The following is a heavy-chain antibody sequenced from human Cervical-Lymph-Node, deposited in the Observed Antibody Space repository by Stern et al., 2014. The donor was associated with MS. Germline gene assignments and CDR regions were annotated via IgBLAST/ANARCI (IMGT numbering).Heavy chain of an antibody. V-gene: IGHV4-61*01. CDR1: GGSVSSGSYF. Sequence: QLQLQESGPGQVKPSETLSLTCAVSGGSVSSGSYFWSWVRQPPGKGLGWIGDTLYSGRTHSNSPLKSRVTISVDTSTNQVSLSLSSVSAADTAVYYCARGGYYGSGSYNYWGQGTLVSVSS. CDR2: TLYSGRT. J-gene: IGHJ4*02. CDR3: ARGGYYGSGSYNY. D-gene: IGHD3-10*01.